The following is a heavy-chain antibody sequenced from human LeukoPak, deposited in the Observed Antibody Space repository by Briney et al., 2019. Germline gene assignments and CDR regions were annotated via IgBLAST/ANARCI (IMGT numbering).Heavy chain of an antibody. J-gene: IGHJ3*02. CDR3: AKRRWLGWDAFDI. V-gene: IGHV3-23*01. CDR2: FSGSGGST. Sequence: GGSLRLSCAASGFTFSSYAMSWVRPAPGKGLEWVSAFSGSGGSTYYADSVKGRLTISRDNSKNTLYLQMNSLRAEDTAVYYCAKRRWLGWDAFDIWGQGTMVTVSS. CDR1: GFTFSSYA. D-gene: IGHD3-22*01.